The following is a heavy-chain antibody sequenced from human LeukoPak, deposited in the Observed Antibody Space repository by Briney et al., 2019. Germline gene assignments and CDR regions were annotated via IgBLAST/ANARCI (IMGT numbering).Heavy chain of an antibody. CDR2: INPSGGST. V-gene: IGHV1-46*01. D-gene: IGHD7-27*01. CDR3: ARNGLGMDFDY. Sequence: ASVKVSCKASGYAFTSYYMHWVRQAPGQGLEWMGIINPSGGSTSYAQKFQGRVTMTRDTSTSTVYMELSSLRSEDTAVYYCARNGLGMDFDYWGQGTLVTVSS. J-gene: IGHJ4*02. CDR1: GYAFTSYY.